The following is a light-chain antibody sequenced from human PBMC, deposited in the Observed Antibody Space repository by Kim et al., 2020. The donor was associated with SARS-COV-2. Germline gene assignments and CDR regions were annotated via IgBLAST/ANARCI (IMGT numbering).Light chain of an antibody. CDR2: EAS. V-gene: IGKV1-5*03. J-gene: IGKJ2*01. CDR3: QQYYSFST. Sequence: LSASVGERVTITCRASQSISNVLAWYQQKPGKAPKLLIYEASTLQTGVPSRFSGSGSATEFTLTITRLQPDDFATYYCQQYYSFSTFGQGTKLEI. CDR1: QSISNV.